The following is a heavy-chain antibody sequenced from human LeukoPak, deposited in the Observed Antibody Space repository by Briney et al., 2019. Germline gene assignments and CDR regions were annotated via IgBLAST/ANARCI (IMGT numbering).Heavy chain of an antibody. CDR2: IYYSGST. J-gene: IGHJ5*02. D-gene: IGHD1-1*01. V-gene: IGHV4-59*01. CDR3: ARDHTGGGWFDP. Sequence: ASETLSLTCTVPGGSISSYYWSWIRQPPGKGLEWIGYIYYSGSTNYNPSLKSRVTISVDTSKNQFSLKLSSVTAADTAVYYCARDHTGGGWFDPWGQGTLVTVSS. CDR1: GGSISSYY.